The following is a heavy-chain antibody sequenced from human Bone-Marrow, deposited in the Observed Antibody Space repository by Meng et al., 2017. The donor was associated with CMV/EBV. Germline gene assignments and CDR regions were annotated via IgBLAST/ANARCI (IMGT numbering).Heavy chain of an antibody. Sequence: ASVKVSCKASGYTFTSYYMHWVRQAPGQGLEWMGIINPSGGSTNYAQKFQGRVTITTDESTSTAYMELSSLRSEDTAVYYCARSGSVLLEWLLPNYYYYGMDVWGQGPTVTVYS. CDR2: INPSGGST. CDR1: GYTFTSYY. CDR3: ARSGSVLLEWLLPNYYYYGMDV. V-gene: IGHV1-46*01. J-gene: IGHJ6*01. D-gene: IGHD3-3*01.